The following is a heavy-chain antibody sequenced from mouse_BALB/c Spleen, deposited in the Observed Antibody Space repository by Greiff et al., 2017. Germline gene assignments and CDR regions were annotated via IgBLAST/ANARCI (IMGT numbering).Heavy chain of an antibody. Sequence: VKLQESGPGLVQPSQSLSITCTVSGFSLTSYGVHWVRQSPGKGLEWLGVIWSGGSTDYNAAFISRLSISKDNSKSQVFFKMNSLQANDTAIYYCAKYDYDGGYYAMDYWGQGTSVTVSS. D-gene: IGHD2-4*01. CDR3: AKYDYDGGYYAMDY. CDR1: GFSLTSYG. CDR2: IWSGGST. V-gene: IGHV2-2*02. J-gene: IGHJ4*01.